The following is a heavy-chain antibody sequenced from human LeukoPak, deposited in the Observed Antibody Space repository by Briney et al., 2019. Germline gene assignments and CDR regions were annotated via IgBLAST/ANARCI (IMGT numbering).Heavy chain of an antibody. CDR2: IFPADSNT. Sequence: GESLKISCKGSGYTFTSFWIGWVRQMPGKGLGWLGMIFPADSNTAYSPSFQGQVTLSADKSISTAYLQWSSLRASDTAIYYCARRASGYDDYWGQGTLVTVSS. CDR3: ARRASGYDDY. CDR1: GYTFTSFW. J-gene: IGHJ4*02. D-gene: IGHD5-12*01. V-gene: IGHV5-51*01.